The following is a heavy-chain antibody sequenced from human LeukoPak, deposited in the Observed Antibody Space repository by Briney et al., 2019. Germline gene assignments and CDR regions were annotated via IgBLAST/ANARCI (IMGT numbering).Heavy chain of an antibody. D-gene: IGHD6-13*01. CDR3: ARQLGYSSSWYPHVWFDP. V-gene: IGHV4-30-2*03. J-gene: IGHJ5*02. CDR1: GGSISSGGYS. Sequence: SQTLSLTCAVSGGSISSGGYSWSWIRQPPGKGLEWIGYIYHSGSTYYNPSLKSRVTISVDTSKNQFSLKLSSVTAADTAVYYCARQLGYSSSWYPHVWFDPWGQGTLVTVSS. CDR2: IYHSGST.